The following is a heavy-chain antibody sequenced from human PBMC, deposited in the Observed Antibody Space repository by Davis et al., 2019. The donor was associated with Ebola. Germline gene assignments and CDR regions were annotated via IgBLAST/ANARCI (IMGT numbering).Heavy chain of an antibody. CDR1: GASISSYY. J-gene: IGHJ4*02. V-gene: IGHV4-59*08. D-gene: IGHD6-6*01. CDR3: ASRTAARYDY. Sequence: GSLRLSCTVSGASISSYYWSWIRQPPGKGLEWIGFIYYSGTTKYNPSLKSRVTISVDTSKDQLSLKLSSVTAADTAVYYCASRTAARYDYWGQGTLVAVSS. CDR2: IYYSGTT.